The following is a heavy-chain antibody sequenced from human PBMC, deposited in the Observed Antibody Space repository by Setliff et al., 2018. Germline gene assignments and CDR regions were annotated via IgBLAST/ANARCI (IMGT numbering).Heavy chain of an antibody. CDR1: GGPFSGYY. V-gene: IGHV4-34*01. CDR3: ARGQGYYMDV. J-gene: IGHJ6*03. Sequence: PSETLSLTCAVYGGPFSGYYWSWIRQPPGKGLEWIGEINHSGSTNYNPSLKSRVTISVDTSKNQFSLKLSSVTAADTAVYYCARGQGYYMDVWGKGTTVTVSS. CDR2: INHSGST.